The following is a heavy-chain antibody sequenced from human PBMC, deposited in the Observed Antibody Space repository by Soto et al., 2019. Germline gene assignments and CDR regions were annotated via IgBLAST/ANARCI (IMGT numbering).Heavy chain of an antibody. Sequence: GGSLRLSCAASGFTFSDYYMSWIRQAPGKGLEWVSYISSSGSTIYYADSVKGRFTISRDNAKNSLYLQMNSLRAEDTAVYYCASDILTGKYYFDYWGQGTLVTVSS. CDR3: ASDILTGKYYFDY. J-gene: IGHJ4*02. V-gene: IGHV3-11*01. CDR1: GFTFSDYY. CDR2: ISSSGSTI. D-gene: IGHD3-9*01.